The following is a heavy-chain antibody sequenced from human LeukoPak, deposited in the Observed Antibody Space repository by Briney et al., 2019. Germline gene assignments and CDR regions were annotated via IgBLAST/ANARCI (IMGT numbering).Heavy chain of an antibody. V-gene: IGHV3-33*01. D-gene: IGHD4-17*01. CDR1: GFTFSSYG. CDR3: AREPQFMTTVTDDAFDI. CDR2: IWYDGGNK. J-gene: IGHJ3*02. Sequence: GGSLRLSCAASGFTFSSYGMHWVRQAPGKGLEWVAVIWYDGGNKYYADSVKGRFTISRDNSKNTLYLQMNSLRAEDTAVYYCAREPQFMTTVTDDAFDIWGQGTMVTVSS.